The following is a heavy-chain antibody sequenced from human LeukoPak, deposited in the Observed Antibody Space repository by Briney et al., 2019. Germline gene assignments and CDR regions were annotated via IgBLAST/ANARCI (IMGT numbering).Heavy chain of an antibody. Sequence: PGGSLRLSCAASGFTFSSYEMNWVRQAPGKGLEWVSYISSSGSTIYYADPVKGRFTISRDNAKNSLYLQMNSLRAEDTAVYYCVRARWGDTAFDYWGQGTLVTVSS. D-gene: IGHD2-21*01. V-gene: IGHV3-48*03. CDR3: VRARWGDTAFDY. CDR2: ISSSGSTI. CDR1: GFTFSSYE. J-gene: IGHJ4*02.